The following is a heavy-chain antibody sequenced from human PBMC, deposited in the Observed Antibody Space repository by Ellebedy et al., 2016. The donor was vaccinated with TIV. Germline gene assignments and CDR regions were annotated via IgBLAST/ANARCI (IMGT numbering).Heavy chain of an antibody. D-gene: IGHD2-2*01. CDR2: IIPIFGTA. J-gene: IGHJ6*02. CDR1: GGTFSSYA. V-gene: IGHV1-69*13. CDR3: AREEGDIVVVPAAPYYYYGMDV. Sequence: SVKVSXXASGGTFSSYAISWVRQAPGQGLEWLGGIIPIFGTANCVQKFQGRVTITADESMSTAYMELSSLRSEDSAVYYCAREEGDIVVVPAAPYYYYGMDVWGQGTTVTVSS.